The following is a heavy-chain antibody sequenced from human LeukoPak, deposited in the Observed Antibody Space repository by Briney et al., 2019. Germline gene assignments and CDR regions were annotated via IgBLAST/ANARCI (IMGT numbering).Heavy chain of an antibody. D-gene: IGHD6-13*01. CDR2: IWYDGSNK. CDR3: ARDFSLIAAERFDP. J-gene: IGHJ5*02. Sequence: GGSLRLSCAASGFTFSSYGMHWVRQAPGKGLEWVAVIWYDGSNKYYADSVKGRFTISRDNSKNTLYLQMNSLRAEDTAVYYCARDFSLIAAERFDPWGQGTLVTVSS. V-gene: IGHV3-33*01. CDR1: GFTFSSYG.